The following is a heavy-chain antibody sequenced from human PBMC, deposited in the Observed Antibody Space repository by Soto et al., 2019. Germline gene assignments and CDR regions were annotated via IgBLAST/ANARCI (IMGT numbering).Heavy chain of an antibody. CDR2: IFSSEHF. Sequence: QVQLQESGPGLVQPSETLSLTCVGVSFGTYYWSWTRQPPGKGLEWLGYIFSSEHFKYNPSLKSGLTIQVTPSRTQLSRVLTSVTPPDPAFYSVPSKGGGYRFDHWGQGTLVTVSS. CDR1: VSFGTYY. J-gene: IGHJ4*02. D-gene: IGHD3-16*02. CDR3: PSKGGGYRFDH. V-gene: IGHV4-59*08.